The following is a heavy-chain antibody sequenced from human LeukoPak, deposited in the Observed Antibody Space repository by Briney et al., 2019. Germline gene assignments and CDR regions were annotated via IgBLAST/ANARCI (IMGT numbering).Heavy chain of an antibody. CDR1: GFTFSSYA. Sequence: GGSLRLSCAASGFTFSSYAMHWVRQAPGKGLEWVAVISYDGSNKYYADSVKGRFTISRDNAKNSLYLQMNSLRVEDTAVYYCARDLSYSGAWSYFDYWGQGTLVTVSS. D-gene: IGHD6-19*01. J-gene: IGHJ4*02. CDR3: ARDLSYSGAWSYFDY. V-gene: IGHV3-30-3*01. CDR2: ISYDGSNK.